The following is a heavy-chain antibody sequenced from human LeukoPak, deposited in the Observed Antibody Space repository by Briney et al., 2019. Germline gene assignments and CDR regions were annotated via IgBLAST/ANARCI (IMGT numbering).Heavy chain of an antibody. V-gene: IGHV4-39*01. Sequence: SETLSLTCTVSGGSISTSSFYWGWIRQPPGKGLEWIGSIHYSGSTHYNPSLKSRVTISVDTSKNQFSLQLRSVTATDTAVYYCTRRTRRDYDSSANNWFDPWGQGTLVTVSS. J-gene: IGHJ5*02. CDR2: IHYSGST. CDR1: GGSISTSSFY. CDR3: TRRTRRDYDSSANNWFDP. D-gene: IGHD3-22*01.